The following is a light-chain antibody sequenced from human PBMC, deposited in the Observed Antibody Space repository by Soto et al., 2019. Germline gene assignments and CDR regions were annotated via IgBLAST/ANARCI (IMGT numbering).Light chain of an antibody. J-gene: IGLJ1*01. CDR3: AAWDDSLSVPYV. Sequence: QSVLTQPPSASGTPGQRVTISCSGSSSNIGSNYVYWYQQLPGTAPKLLIYRNNQRPSGVPDRFSGSKSGTSASLAISGLLSDDEADYYCAAWDDSLSVPYVFGTGTKLTVL. CDR1: SSNIGSNY. CDR2: RNN. V-gene: IGLV1-47*01.